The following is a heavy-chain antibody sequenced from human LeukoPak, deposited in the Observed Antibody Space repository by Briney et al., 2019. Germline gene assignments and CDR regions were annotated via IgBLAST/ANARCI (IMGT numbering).Heavy chain of an antibody. V-gene: IGHV1-8*03. CDR3: ARDSTPFGGKARNFDY. CDR1: GYTFTSYD. Sequence: ASVKVSCKASGYTFTSYDINWVRQATGQGLEWMGWMNPNSGNTGYAQKFQGRVTITRNTSISTAYMELSSLRAEDTAVYYCARDSTPFGGKARNFDYWGQGTLVTVSS. D-gene: IGHD3-3*01. J-gene: IGHJ4*02. CDR2: MNPNSGNT.